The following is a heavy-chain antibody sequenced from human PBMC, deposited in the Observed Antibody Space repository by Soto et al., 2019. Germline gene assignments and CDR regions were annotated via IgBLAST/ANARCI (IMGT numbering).Heavy chain of an antibody. J-gene: IGHJ3*02. CDR1: GFTVNSNY. D-gene: IGHD3-22*01. CDR3: ARGVGWLVNAFDI. CDR2: IYSGGDA. V-gene: IGHV3-53*01. Sequence: GGSLRLSCAASGFTVNSNYMSWVRQAPGKGPEWVSVIYSGGDAYYADSVRGRFTVSRVNSKNTLFLQMNSLRAEDTAVYYCARGVGWLVNAFDIWGQGTMVTVSS.